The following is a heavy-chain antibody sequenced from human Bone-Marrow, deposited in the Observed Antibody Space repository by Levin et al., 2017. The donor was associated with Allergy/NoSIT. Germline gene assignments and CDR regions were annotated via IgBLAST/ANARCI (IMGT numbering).Heavy chain of an antibody. Sequence: PSETLSLTCAVSGGSISSSNWWSWVRQPPGKELQWIGEISQSGSINYNPSLKSRVSISIDKSNNQFSLKLSSVTAADTAVYYCARDGSFNYYGMDVWGQGITVTVSS. CDR3: ARDGSFNYYGMDV. CDR2: ISQSGSI. V-gene: IGHV4-4*02. CDR1: GGSISSSNW. J-gene: IGHJ6*02. D-gene: IGHD1-26*01.